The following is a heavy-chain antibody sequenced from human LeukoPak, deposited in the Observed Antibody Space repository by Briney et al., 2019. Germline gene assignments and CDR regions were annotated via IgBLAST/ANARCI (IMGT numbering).Heavy chain of an antibody. Sequence: PGGSLRLSCAASGFAFSSYWMHWVRQAPGKGLVWVSRINSDGSATTYADSVEGRFTISRDNAKNTLYLQMNSLREEDMAVYYCAKARNGSLDYWGQGTLVTVSS. D-gene: IGHD6-19*01. CDR3: AKARNGSLDY. J-gene: IGHJ4*02. V-gene: IGHV3-74*01. CDR1: GFAFSSYW. CDR2: INSDGSAT.